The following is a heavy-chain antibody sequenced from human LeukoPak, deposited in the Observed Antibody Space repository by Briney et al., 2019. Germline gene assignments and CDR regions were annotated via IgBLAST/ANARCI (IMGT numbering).Heavy chain of an antibody. CDR2: ISAYNGNT. J-gene: IGHJ4*02. V-gene: IGHV1-18*01. CDR3: ARVAYCGGDCYFWKYYFDY. D-gene: IGHD2-21*01. Sequence: ASVKVSCKASGYTFTSYGISWVRQAPGQALEWMGWISAYNGNTNYAQKLQGRVTMTTDTSTSTAYMELRSLRSDDTAVYYCARVAYCGGDCYFWKYYFDYWGQGTLVTVSS. CDR1: GYTFTSYG.